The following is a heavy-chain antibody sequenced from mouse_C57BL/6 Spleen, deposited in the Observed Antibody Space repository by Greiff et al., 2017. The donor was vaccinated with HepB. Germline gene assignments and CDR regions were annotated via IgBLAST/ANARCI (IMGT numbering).Heavy chain of an antibody. V-gene: IGHV1-52*01. J-gene: IGHJ2*01. CDR1: GYTFTSYW. CDR3: AIAYYSNYEGFDY. D-gene: IGHD2-5*01. Sequence: VQLQQSGAELVRPGSSVKLSCKASGYTFTSYWMHWVKQRPIQGLEWIGNIDPSDSETHYNQKFKDKATLTVDKSSSTAYMQLSSLTSEDSAVYYCAIAYYSNYEGFDYWGQGTTLTVSS. CDR2: IDPSDSET.